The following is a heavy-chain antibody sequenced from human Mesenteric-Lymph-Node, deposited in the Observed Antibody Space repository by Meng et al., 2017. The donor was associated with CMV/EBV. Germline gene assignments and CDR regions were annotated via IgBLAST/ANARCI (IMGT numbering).Heavy chain of an antibody. J-gene: IGHJ5*02. Sequence: TVSGASIRSSFWSWIRQPPGKGLEWIGFVYHTGSTNYNPSLKTRVTMSVDTSKNQFSLKLRSVTAADTAVYYCARDQQLNGGDWFDPWGQGALVTVSS. CDR1: GASIRSSF. V-gene: IGHV4-59*01. CDR3: ARDQQLNGGDWFDP. CDR2: VYHTGST. D-gene: IGHD1-1*01.